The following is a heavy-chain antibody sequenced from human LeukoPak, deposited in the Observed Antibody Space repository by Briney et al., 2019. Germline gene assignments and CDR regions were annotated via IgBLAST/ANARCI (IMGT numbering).Heavy chain of an antibody. J-gene: IGHJ4*02. V-gene: IGHV3-49*03. CDR1: GFTFGDYP. CDR2: IRSKAYGGTT. D-gene: IGHD3-3*01. Sequence: PGGSLRLSCTASGFTFGDYPMSWFRQAPGKGLEWVGFIRSKAYGGTTEYAASVKGRFTISRDDSKSIAYLQMNSLKTEDTVVYYCTRDAYFWSGYSVEWGQGTLVTVSS. CDR3: TRDAYFWSGYSVE.